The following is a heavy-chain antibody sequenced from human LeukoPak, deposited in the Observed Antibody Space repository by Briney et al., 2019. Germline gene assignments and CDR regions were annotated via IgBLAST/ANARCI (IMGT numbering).Heavy chain of an antibody. CDR2: ISYDGSNK. Sequence: GRSLRLSCAASGFTFSSYAMHWVRQAPGKGLEWVAVISYDGSNKYYADSVKGRFTISGDNSKNTLYLQMNSLRAEDTAVYYCARSQQEYYYYYGMDVWGQGTTVTVSS. V-gene: IGHV3-30*04. CDR3: ARSQQEYYYYYGMDV. J-gene: IGHJ6*02. CDR1: GFTFSSYA.